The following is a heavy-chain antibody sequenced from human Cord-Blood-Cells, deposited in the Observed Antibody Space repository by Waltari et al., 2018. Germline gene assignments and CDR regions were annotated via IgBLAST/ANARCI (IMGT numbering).Heavy chain of an antibody. CDR1: GYTFTGYY. Sequence: QVQLVQSGAEVKKPGASVKVSCKASGYTFTGYYMHWVRQAPGQGLEWMGWINPNRGGTNYAQKFQGRVTMTRDTSISTAYMELSRLRSDDTAVYYCARYLKGGSSFDYWGQGTLVTVSS. J-gene: IGHJ4*02. CDR3: ARYLKGGSSFDY. D-gene: IGHD6-6*01. V-gene: IGHV1-2*02. CDR2: INPNRGGT.